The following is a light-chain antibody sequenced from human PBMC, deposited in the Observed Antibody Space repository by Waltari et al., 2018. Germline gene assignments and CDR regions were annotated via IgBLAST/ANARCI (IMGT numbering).Light chain of an antibody. J-gene: IGKJ1*01. V-gene: IGKV2-28*01. CDR3: MQARQTPWT. CDR1: QSLLHSSGNTF. CDR2: LIS. Sequence: DIVVTQSPLSLSVTPGEPASISCRSSQSLLHSSGNTFLDWYLQKPGQSPQLLIYLISNRVSGVPDRFSGSGSGTDFTLKISRVEAEDVGVYFCMQARQTPWTFGQGTKVEIK.